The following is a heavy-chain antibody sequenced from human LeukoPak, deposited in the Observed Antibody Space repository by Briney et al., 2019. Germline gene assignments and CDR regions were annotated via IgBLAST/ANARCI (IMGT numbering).Heavy chain of an antibody. D-gene: IGHD5-24*01. V-gene: IGHV3-30*18. CDR3: ANSEERWLQLLYY. Sequence: GGSLRLSCAASGFTFNRNAISWVRQAPGKGLEWVAVISYDGSNKYYADSVKGRFTISRDNSKNTLYLQMNSLRAEDTAVYYCANSEERWLQLLYYWGQGTLVTVSS. J-gene: IGHJ4*02. CDR1: GFTFNRNA. CDR2: ISYDGSNK.